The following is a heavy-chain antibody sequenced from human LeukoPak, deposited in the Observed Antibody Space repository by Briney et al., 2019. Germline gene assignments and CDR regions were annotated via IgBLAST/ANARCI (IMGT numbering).Heavy chain of an antibody. CDR1: GFTVSSNY. V-gene: IGHV3-53*01. CDR2: IYSGGST. J-gene: IGHJ4*02. Sequence: PGGSLRLSCAASGFTVSSNYMSWVRQAPGKGLEWVSVIYSGGSTYYADSVKGRFTISRDNSKNTLYLQMNSLGAEDTAVYYCATPGGRYSYGTFLDYWGQGTLVTVSS. D-gene: IGHD5-18*01. CDR3: ATPGGRYSYGTFLDY.